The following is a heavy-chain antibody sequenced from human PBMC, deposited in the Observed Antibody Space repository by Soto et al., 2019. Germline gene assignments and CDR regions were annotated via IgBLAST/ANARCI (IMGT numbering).Heavy chain of an antibody. D-gene: IGHD6-19*01. CDR1: GFTFSDYA. Sequence: VQLVESGGGVVQPGRSLRISCAASGFTFSDYAMHWVRQAPGKGLEWVAVVSHDGRNTHYADSVKGRFPISRDSSKNTVSLEMTSLRAEDTAVYYCAKGGRQWLVTSDFNYWGQGALITVSS. J-gene: IGHJ4*02. CDR2: VSHDGRNT. CDR3: AKGGRQWLVTSDFNY. V-gene: IGHV3-30*18.